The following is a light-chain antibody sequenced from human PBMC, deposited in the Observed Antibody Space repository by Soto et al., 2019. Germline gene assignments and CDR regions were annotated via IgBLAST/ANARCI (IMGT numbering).Light chain of an antibody. V-gene: IGKV3-15*01. CDR2: DAS. Sequence: IMLTQSPATLSLSQGERATLSCRASQSVSSYLAWFKQRPGQPPRLLSYDASTRATGIPVRFSGSGSGTEFTLTISSLQSEDFGVYYCQQNKDWPGTFGQGTKVDIK. J-gene: IGKJ1*01. CDR1: QSVSSY. CDR3: QQNKDWPGT.